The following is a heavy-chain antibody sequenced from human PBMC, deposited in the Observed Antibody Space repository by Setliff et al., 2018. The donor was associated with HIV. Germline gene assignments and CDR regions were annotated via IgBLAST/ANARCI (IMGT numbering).Heavy chain of an antibody. CDR3: ASSGRYYDFWSGYYKGTDAFDI. V-gene: IGHV4-31*03. Sequence: PSETLSLTCTVSGGSISSGGYYWSWIRQHPGKGLEWIGYIYYSGSTYYNPSLKSRVTISVDTSKNQFSLKLSSVTAADTAVYYCASSGRYYDFWSGYYKGTDAFDIWGQGIMVTVSS. CDR1: GGSISSGGYY. CDR2: IYYSGST. D-gene: IGHD3-3*01. J-gene: IGHJ3*02.